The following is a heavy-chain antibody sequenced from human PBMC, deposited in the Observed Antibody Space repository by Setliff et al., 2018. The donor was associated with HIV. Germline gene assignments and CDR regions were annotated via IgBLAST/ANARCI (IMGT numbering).Heavy chain of an antibody. Sequence: PSETLSLTCTVSGGAMSSYYWSWIRQPPGQGLEWIGSIYSTGSTAYNPSLMSRVTISLVTSKNQFSLRLTSVTAADTAVYYCARERSRGYTDPPRFDYWCQGTLVTVSS. CDR1: GGAMSSYY. J-gene: IGHJ4*02. CDR3: ARERSRGYTDPPRFDY. V-gene: IGHV4-4*08. D-gene: IGHD5-18*01. CDR2: IYSTGST.